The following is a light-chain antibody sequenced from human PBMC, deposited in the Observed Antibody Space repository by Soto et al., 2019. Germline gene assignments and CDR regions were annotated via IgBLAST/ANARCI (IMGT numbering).Light chain of an antibody. J-gene: IGKJ4*01. CDR1: QSVPSRY. CDR2: RAS. CDR3: QQYGSSPLT. V-gene: IGKV3-20*01. Sequence: EIALTQSPGTLSLSPGERATLSCRASQSVPSRYLAWYQHKPGQAPRRLIYRASTRATDIPDRFSGGGSGTDFTLTISRLEPEDFAVYYCQQYGSSPLTFGGGTKVDIK.